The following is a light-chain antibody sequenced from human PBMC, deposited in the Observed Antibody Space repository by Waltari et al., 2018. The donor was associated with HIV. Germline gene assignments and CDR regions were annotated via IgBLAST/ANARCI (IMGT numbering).Light chain of an antibody. CDR3: AAWDDRLSGRL. Sequence: QSLLAQPRSVAGTPGTRVNISCSGSNANVRTNYVYWYQQVPGVAPKLLIYRNNQRPSGVPDRFSGSKSGTSASLAISGLRTEDEGDYYCAAWDDRLSGRLFGGGTKVTVL. CDR1: NANVRTNY. J-gene: IGLJ2*01. V-gene: IGLV1-47*01. CDR2: RNN.